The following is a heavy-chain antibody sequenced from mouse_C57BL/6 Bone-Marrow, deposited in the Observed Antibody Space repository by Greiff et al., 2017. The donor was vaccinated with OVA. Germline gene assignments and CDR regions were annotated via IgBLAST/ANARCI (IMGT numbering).Heavy chain of an antibody. D-gene: IGHD1-1*01. J-gene: IGHJ3*01. Sequence: EVQLQESVAELVRPGASVKLSCTASGFTITNTYMHWVKQRPEQGLEWIGRIDPANGNTKYAPKFQGKATLTADTSSNTAYLQLSSLTSEDTAIYCCASVYYYGSSYGAWFAYAGRGTLVTVSA. CDR2: IDPANGNT. V-gene: IGHV14-3*01. CDR3: ASVYYYGSSYGAWFAY. CDR1: GFTITNTY.